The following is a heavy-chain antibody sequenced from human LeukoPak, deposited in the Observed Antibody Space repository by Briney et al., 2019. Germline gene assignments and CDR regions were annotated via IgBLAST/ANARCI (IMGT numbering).Heavy chain of an antibody. Sequence: SETLSLTCTVSGGSISSGSYYWSWIRQPAGKGLEWIGRIYTSGSTNYNPSLKSRVTISVDTSKNQFSLKLSSVTAADTAVYYCARVGGYSYGPYFDYWGQGTLVTVPS. CDR2: IYTSGST. D-gene: IGHD5-18*01. J-gene: IGHJ4*02. CDR3: ARVGGYSYGPYFDY. CDR1: GGSISSGSYY. V-gene: IGHV4-61*02.